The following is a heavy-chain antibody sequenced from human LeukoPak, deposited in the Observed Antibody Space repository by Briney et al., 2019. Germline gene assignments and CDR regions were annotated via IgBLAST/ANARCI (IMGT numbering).Heavy chain of an antibody. CDR3: ARAADFGDYSDY. Sequence: SQTLSLTCTVSGGSISGGSYYWSWIRQPAGKGLEWIGRIYTSGSTNYNPSLKSRVTISVDTSKNQFSLKLSSVTAADTAVYYCARAADFGDYSDYWGQGTLVTVSS. V-gene: IGHV4-61*02. J-gene: IGHJ4*02. CDR1: GGSISGGSYY. D-gene: IGHD4-17*01. CDR2: IYTSGST.